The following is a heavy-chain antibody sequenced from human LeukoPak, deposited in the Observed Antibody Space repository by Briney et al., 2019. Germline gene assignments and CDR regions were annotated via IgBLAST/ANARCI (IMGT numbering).Heavy chain of an antibody. CDR3: ARLPHSSSWYRDAFDI. D-gene: IGHD6-13*01. Sequence: GESLKISCKGSGYSFTSYWIGWVRQMPGKGLEWMGIIYPGDSDTRYSPSFQGQVTISADKSISTAYLQWSSLKASDAAMYYCARLPHSSSWYRDAFDIWGQGTMVTVSS. CDR1: GYSFTSYW. CDR2: IYPGDSDT. V-gene: IGHV5-51*01. J-gene: IGHJ3*02.